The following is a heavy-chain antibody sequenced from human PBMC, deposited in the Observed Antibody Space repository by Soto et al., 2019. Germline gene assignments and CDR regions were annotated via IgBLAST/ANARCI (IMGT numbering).Heavy chain of an antibody. Sequence: EVQLLESGGGLVQPGGSLRLSCAASGFTFSKHAMSWVRQAPGKGLEWVSTISVSGGSAYYADSVKGRFTISRDNSKNTLYLLMNSLSAEDTAVYYCSKAPVCLMYYFDYWGQGTLVTVSS. CDR3: SKAPVCLMYYFDY. V-gene: IGHV3-23*01. J-gene: IGHJ4*02. D-gene: IGHD3-16*01. CDR1: GFTFSKHA. CDR2: ISVSGGSA.